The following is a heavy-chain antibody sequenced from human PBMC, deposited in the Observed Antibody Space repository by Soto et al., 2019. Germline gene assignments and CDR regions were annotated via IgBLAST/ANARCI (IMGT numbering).Heavy chain of an antibody. J-gene: IGHJ4*02. D-gene: IGHD3-3*01. CDR1: GFTFSSYS. CDR2: ISSSSSTI. CDR3: ARVGYYDFWSDTLPFDY. V-gene: IGHV3-48*02. Sequence: EVQLVESGGGLVQPGGSLRLSCAASGFTFSSYSMNWVRQAPGKGLEWVSYISSSSSTIYYADSVKGRFTISRDNAKNSLYLQMNSLRDEDTAVYYCARVGYYDFWSDTLPFDYWGQGTLVTVSS.